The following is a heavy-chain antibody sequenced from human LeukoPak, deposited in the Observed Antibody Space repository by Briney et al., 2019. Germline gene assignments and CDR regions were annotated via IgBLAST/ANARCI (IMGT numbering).Heavy chain of an antibody. CDR3: ARDLGPVTTGNWFDP. V-gene: IGHV4-4*07. Sequence: SETLSLTCTVSGGSISSYYWSWIRQPAGKGLEWIGRIYTSGSTNYNPSLKSRVTMSVDTSKNQFSLKLSSVTAADTAVYYCARDLGPVTTGNWFDPWGQGTLVTVSS. CDR1: GGSISSYY. D-gene: IGHD4-17*01. CDR2: IYTSGST. J-gene: IGHJ5*02.